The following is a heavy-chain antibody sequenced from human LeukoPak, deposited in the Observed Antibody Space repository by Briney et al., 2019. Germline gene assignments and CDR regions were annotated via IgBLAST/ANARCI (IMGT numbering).Heavy chain of an antibody. CDR3: AKDSPFRGYYDSSGYFAFDY. Sequence: GGSLRLSCAASGFTFSSYGMHWVRQAPGKGLEWVAFIRYDGSNKYYADSVKGRFTISRDNSKNTLYLQMNSLRAEDTAVYYCAKDSPFRGYYDSSGYFAFDYWGQGTLVTVSS. CDR1: GFTFSSYG. D-gene: IGHD3-22*01. J-gene: IGHJ4*02. CDR2: IRYDGSNK. V-gene: IGHV3-30*02.